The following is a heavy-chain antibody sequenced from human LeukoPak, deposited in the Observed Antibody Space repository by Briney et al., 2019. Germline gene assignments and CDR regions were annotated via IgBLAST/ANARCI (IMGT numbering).Heavy chain of an antibody. CDR1: GFTFSSYS. Sequence: GGSLRLSCAASGFTFSSYSMNWVRQAPGKGLEWVSSISSSSSYIYYADSVKGRFTISRDNAKNSLYLQMNSLRAEDTAVYYCATYDSSGYYYLSDWGQGTLDTVSS. J-gene: IGHJ4*02. D-gene: IGHD3-22*01. V-gene: IGHV3-21*01. CDR3: ATYDSSGYYYLSD. CDR2: ISSSSSYI.